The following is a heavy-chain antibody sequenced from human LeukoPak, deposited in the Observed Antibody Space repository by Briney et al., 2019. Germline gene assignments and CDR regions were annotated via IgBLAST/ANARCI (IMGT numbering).Heavy chain of an antibody. CDR3: ARDPGLDI. V-gene: IGHV3-48*02. CDR1: GFTFSSNS. Sequence: TGGSLRLSCEASGFTFSSNSMNWVRQAPGAGLEWISFISGSGSAMYYADSVKGRFTISRDNAKNSLYLQMNSLRDDDTAAYYCARDPGLDIWGQGTLVTVSS. J-gene: IGHJ4*02. CDR2: ISGSGSAM.